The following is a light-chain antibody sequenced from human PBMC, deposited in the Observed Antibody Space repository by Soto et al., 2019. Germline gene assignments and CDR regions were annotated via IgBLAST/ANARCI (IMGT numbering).Light chain of an antibody. V-gene: IGLV3-21*04. CDR1: NIGSKS. Sequence: SYELTQPPSVSVAPGKTARITCGGNNIGSKSVHWYQQKPGQAPVLVIYYDSDRPSGIPERFSGSNSGNTATLTISRVEAGDEADYCCQVWDSSSDHPAVVFGGGTKLTVL. CDR3: QVWDSSSDHPAVV. CDR2: YDS. J-gene: IGLJ2*01.